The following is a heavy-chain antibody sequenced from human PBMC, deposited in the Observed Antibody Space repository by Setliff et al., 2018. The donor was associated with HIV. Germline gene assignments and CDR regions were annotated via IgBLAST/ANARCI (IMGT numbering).Heavy chain of an antibody. CDR2: INPGGGNT. J-gene: IGHJ3*02. CDR3: ARDYLHVFDI. V-gene: IGHV1-46*01. Sequence: ASVKVSCKASGYTFTNFYMHWVRQAPGQGLEWMGIINPGGGNTRYAQRFQGRVSMTRDTSINTAYVELNSLKSDDTAVYYCARDYLHVFDIWGQGTMVTVSS. CDR1: GYTFTNFY.